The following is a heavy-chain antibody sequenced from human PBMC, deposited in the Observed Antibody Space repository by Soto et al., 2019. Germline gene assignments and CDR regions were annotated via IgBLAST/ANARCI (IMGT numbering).Heavy chain of an antibody. D-gene: IGHD3-10*01. Sequence: QVQLVQSGAEVKKPGSSVKVSCKASGGTFSSYTISWVRQAPGQGLEWMGRIIPILGIANYAQKFQGRVTITADKSRVTGYMELSSLRSEDTAVYYCAREEYYYGSGAFFDYWGQGTLVTVCS. CDR3: AREEYYYGSGAFFDY. CDR2: IIPILGIA. V-gene: IGHV1-69*08. J-gene: IGHJ4*02. CDR1: GGTFSSYT.